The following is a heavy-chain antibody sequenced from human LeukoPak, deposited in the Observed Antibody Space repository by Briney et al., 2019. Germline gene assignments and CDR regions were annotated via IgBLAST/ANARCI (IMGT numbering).Heavy chain of an antibody. D-gene: IGHD3-10*01. CDR1: GGSISSSSYY. V-gene: IGHV4-39*07. CDR3: AKRGRARGYFDY. Sequence: SETLSLTCTVSGGSISSSSYYWGWIRQPPGKGLEWIGSIYYSGSTYYNPSLKSRVTISVDTSKNQFSLRLTSMTAADTAMYYCAKRGRARGYFDYWGQGTLVTVSS. J-gene: IGHJ4*02. CDR2: IYYSGST.